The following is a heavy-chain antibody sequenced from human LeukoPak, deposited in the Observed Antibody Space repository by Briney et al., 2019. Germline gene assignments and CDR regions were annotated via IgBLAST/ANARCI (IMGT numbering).Heavy chain of an antibody. J-gene: IGHJ5*02. Sequence: ASVKVSCKASGGTFSIYAISWVRQAPGQRLEWMGWINAGNGNTKYSQKFQGRVTITSDTSANTVYMELSSLRSEDTAVYYCARGDFYYDSSDPWGQGTLVTVSS. V-gene: IGHV1-3*01. CDR1: GGTFSIYA. CDR2: INAGNGNT. D-gene: IGHD3-22*01. CDR3: ARGDFYYDSSDP.